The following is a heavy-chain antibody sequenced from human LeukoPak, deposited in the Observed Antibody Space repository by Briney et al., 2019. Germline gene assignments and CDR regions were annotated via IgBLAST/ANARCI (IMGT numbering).Heavy chain of an antibody. CDR1: GFTFGDYA. Sequence: PGGSLRLSCTASGFTFGDYAMSWFRQAPGKGLEWVGFIRSKAYGGTTEYAASVKGRFTISRDDSKSIAYLQMDSLRAEDTAVYYCAKGGLIVGATTDYYYYMDVWGKGTTVTVSS. D-gene: IGHD1-26*01. J-gene: IGHJ6*03. CDR2: IRSKAYGGTT. V-gene: IGHV3-49*03. CDR3: AKGGLIVGATTDYYYYMDV.